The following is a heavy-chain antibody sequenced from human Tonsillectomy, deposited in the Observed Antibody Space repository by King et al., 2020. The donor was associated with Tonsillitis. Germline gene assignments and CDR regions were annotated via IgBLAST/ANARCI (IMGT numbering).Heavy chain of an antibody. CDR2: ISSSSSYI. CDR1: GFTFSSYS. D-gene: IGHD3-22*01. V-gene: IGHV3-21*01. Sequence: VQLVESGGGLVKPGGSLRLSCAASGFTFSSYSMNWVRQAPGKGLEWVSSISSSSSYIYYADSVKGRFTISRDNAKNSLYLQMNSLRAEDTAVYYCATHLVYDSSGYRAFYWGQGTLVTVSS. J-gene: IGHJ4*02. CDR3: ATHLVYDSSGYRAFY.